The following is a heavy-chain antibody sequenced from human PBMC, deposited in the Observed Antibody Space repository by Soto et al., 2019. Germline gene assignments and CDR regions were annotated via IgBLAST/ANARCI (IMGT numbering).Heavy chain of an antibody. CDR3: ARHAITIARETWFDS. CDR2: IQYSGRP. D-gene: IGHD1-1*01. J-gene: IGHJ5*01. Sequence: QFQLQESGPGLVKPSETLSLTCTVSGTSISSSTSFWGWIRRPPGKGLEWMGSIQYSGRPYYNPSLKSRVITSIDTSKKQFSLKRSSLTAADTAVYYCARHAITIARETWFDSWGQGTLVTVSS. V-gene: IGHV4-39*01. CDR1: GTSISSSTSF.